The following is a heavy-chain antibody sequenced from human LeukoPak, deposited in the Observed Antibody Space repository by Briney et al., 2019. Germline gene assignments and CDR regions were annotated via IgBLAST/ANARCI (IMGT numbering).Heavy chain of an antibody. Sequence: TSETLSLTCAVSAGSISSGGYSWGWIRQPPGKGLEWIGSIYYSGSTYYNPSLKSRVTISVDSSKNQFSLRLSSVTAADTAVYYCARHGKAAGTIPTFWGQGTLVTVSS. CDR2: IYYSGST. CDR3: ARHGKAAGTIPTF. J-gene: IGHJ4*02. D-gene: IGHD6-13*01. V-gene: IGHV4-39*01. CDR1: AGSISSGGYS.